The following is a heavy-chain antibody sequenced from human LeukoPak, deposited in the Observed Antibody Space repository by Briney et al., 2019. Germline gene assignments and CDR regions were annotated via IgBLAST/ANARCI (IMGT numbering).Heavy chain of an antibody. V-gene: IGHV5-51*01. Sequence: GESLKISCKGSGYSFTSYWIGWVRQMPGKGLEWMGIIYPGDSDTRYSPSFQGQVTISADKSISTAYLQWSSLRASDTAIYYCARRAGYCSGGSCEYFEYWGQGTLVTVS. J-gene: IGHJ4*02. CDR3: ARRAGYCSGGSCEYFEY. CDR2: IYPGDSDT. D-gene: IGHD2-15*01. CDR1: GYSFTSYW.